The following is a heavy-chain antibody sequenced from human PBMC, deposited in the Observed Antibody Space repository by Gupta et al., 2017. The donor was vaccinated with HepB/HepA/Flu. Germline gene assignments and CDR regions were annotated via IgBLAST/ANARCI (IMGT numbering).Heavy chain of an antibody. D-gene: IGHD4-11*01. CDR1: GFTLSDYS. CDR2: ISSSGSTI. Sequence: QVQPVESGGGLVKPGGSLSISCAASGFTLSDYSMAWMCQAPGKGLEWVSYISSSGSTIYYADSVKGRFTISRDNAKNSLYLQMNSLRAEDTAVYYCARATFFYSNYYFDYWGQGTLVTVSS. J-gene: IGHJ4*02. V-gene: IGHV3-11*01. CDR3: ARATFFYSNYYFDY.